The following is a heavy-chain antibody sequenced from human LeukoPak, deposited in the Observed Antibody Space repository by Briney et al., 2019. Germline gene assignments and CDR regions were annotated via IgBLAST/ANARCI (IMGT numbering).Heavy chain of an antibody. V-gene: IGHV4-34*01. D-gene: IGHD3-10*01. CDR3: ARGVDYYGV. CDR2: VNHSGGT. J-gene: IGHJ4*02. CDR1: GGSFSGYS. Sequence: SETLSLTCAVYGGSFSGYSWNWIRQPPVKGLEWIGEVNHSGGTNYNPSLKSRVTISVDTSKKQFSLKLSSVTAADTAVYYCARGVDYYGVWGQGTLVTVSS.